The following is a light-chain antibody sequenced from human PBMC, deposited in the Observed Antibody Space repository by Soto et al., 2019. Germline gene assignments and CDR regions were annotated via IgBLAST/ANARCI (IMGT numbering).Light chain of an antibody. CDR3: CAYTGGTTLV. CDR2: EVS. V-gene: IGLV2-14*01. CDR1: SSDVGGYKY. Sequence: QSVLTQPASVSGSPGQSITISCTGSSSDVGGYKYVSWYQQHPGKAPKLMIFEVSNRPSGVSNRFSGSKSGNTASLTISGLQAEDGGEYYCCAYTGGTTLVCGGGTKLTVL. J-gene: IGLJ2*01.